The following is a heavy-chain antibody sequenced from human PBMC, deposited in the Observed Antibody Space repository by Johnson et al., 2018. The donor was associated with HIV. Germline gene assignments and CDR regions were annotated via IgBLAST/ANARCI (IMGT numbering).Heavy chain of an antibody. CDR1: GFSVSASY. J-gene: IGHJ3*02. V-gene: IGHV3-66*01. CDR3: AKGFFELDDAFDI. CDR2: IYRGGAT. Sequence: VQLVESGGGLVQPGGSLRLSCAASGFSVSASYMSWLRQAPGKALEWVSVIYRGGATYYAASVQGRFTISRDNSKHTLYLQMNSLRAEDTAVYYCAKGFFELDDAFDIWGQGTMVTVSS. D-gene: IGHD3/OR15-3a*01.